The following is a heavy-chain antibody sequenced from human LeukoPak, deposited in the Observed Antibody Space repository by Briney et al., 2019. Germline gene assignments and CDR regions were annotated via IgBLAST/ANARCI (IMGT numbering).Heavy chain of an antibody. V-gene: IGHV4-59*01. CDR1: GGSISSYY. Sequence: PSETLSLTCTVSGGSISSYYWSWIRQPPGKGLEWIGYIYYSGSTNYNPSLKSRVTISVDTSKNQFSLKLSSVTAADTAVYYCARWVVALNNMDAFDIWGQGTMVTVSS. J-gene: IGHJ3*02. CDR3: ARWVVALNNMDAFDI. CDR2: IYYSGST. D-gene: IGHD2-2*01.